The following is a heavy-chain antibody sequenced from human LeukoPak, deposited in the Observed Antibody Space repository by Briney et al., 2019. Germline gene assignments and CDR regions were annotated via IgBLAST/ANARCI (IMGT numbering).Heavy chain of an antibody. V-gene: IGHV1-2*02. D-gene: IGHD3-10*01. CDR2: INPNSGGT. Sequence: GASVKVSCKASGYTFTGYYMHWVRQAPGQGLEWMGWINPNSGGTNYAQKFQGRVTMTRDTSNSTAYMELSRLRSDDTAVYYCARRDILTMVRGVIEHAFDIWGQGTMVTVSS. CDR3: ARRDILTMVRGVIEHAFDI. J-gene: IGHJ3*02. CDR1: GYTFTGYY.